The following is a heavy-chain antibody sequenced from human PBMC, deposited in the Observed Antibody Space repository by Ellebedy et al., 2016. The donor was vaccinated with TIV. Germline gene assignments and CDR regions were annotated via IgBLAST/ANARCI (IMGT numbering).Heavy chain of an antibody. CDR3: ARFSRGAPFVDYLYYMDV. V-gene: IGHV3-21*01. J-gene: IGHJ6*03. Sequence: PGGSLRLSCAASGFTFTDYAMNWVRQAPGKGLEWVSSISTISDDVHHADSVKGRFTISRDNAKNSIYLQMNNLRPEDTAVYYCARFSRGAPFVDYLYYMDVWGKGTAVTVSS. D-gene: IGHD2-15*01. CDR2: ISTISDDV. CDR1: GFTFTDYA.